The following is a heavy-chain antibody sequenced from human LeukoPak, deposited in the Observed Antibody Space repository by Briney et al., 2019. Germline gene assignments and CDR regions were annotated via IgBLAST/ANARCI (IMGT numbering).Heavy chain of an antibody. V-gene: IGHV3-23*01. CDR1: GFTFSSYA. D-gene: IGHD6-13*01. CDR3: AKAKSDSRGGFDY. J-gene: IGHJ4*02. CDR2: ISGRGGST. Sequence: GGSLRLSCAASGFTFSSYAMSWVRQAPGKGLEWVSVISGRGGSTDYADSVKGRFTISRDNSKNTLYLQMKSLRGDDTAVYYCAKAKSDSRGGFDYWGQGTLVTVSS.